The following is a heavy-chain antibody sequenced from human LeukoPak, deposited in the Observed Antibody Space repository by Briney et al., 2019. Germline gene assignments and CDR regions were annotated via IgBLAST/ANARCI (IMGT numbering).Heavy chain of an antibody. CDR2: ISDSGSDT. CDR3: AKRVPYSSSSVYFDY. Sequence: GGSLRLSCAVSGFTFSSYGMSWVRQAPGKGLEWVSAISDSGSDTYYADSVKGRFTISKDNSKNTLYLRMNSLRADDTAVYYCAKRVPYSSSSVYFDYWGQGTLVTVPS. J-gene: IGHJ4*02. CDR1: GFTFSSYG. D-gene: IGHD6-6*01. V-gene: IGHV3-23*01.